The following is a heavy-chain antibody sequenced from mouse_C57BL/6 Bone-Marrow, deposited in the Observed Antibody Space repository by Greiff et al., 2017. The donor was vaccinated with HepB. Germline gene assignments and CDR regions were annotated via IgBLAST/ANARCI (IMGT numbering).Heavy chain of an antibody. CDR1: GFTFSSYG. Sequence: EVKLVESGGDLVKPGGSLKLSCAASGFTFSSYGMSWVRQTPDKRLEWVATISSGGSYTYYPASVKGRVTISSDNAKNTLYLQMNSLKSEDTAMYDCARRTSCFPAWFAYWGQGTLVTVSA. CDR3: ARRTSCFPAWFAY. J-gene: IGHJ3*01. CDR2: ISSGGSYT. V-gene: IGHV5-6*02.